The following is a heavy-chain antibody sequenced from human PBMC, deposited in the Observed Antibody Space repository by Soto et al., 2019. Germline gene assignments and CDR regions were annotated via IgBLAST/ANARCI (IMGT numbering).Heavy chain of an antibody. Sequence: ATVKVSCKASSYTFTSYGISWVRQAPGQGLEWMGRISAYNGNTNYAQKLQGRVTMTTDTSTSTAYMELRSLRSDDTAVYYCARVRELTTVVTHYRSYGMDGWGQGATYSVS. V-gene: IGHV1-18*04. CDR1: SYTFTSYG. CDR2: ISAYNGNT. CDR3: ARVRELTTVVTHYRSYGMDG. D-gene: IGHD4-17*01. J-gene: IGHJ6*02.